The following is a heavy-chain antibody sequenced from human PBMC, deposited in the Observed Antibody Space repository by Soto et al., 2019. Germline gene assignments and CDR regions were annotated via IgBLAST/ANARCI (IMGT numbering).Heavy chain of an antibody. CDR1: GGSFSGYY. V-gene: IGHV4-34*01. Sequence: QVQLQQWGAGLLKPSETLSLTCAVYGGSFSGYYWSWIRQPPGKGLEWIGEINHSGSTNYNPSLKSRVTISVDTSKNQFSQKLSSVTAADTAVYYCASLKQRYYYGMDVWGQGTTVTVSS. CDR3: ASLKQRYYYGMDV. CDR2: INHSGST. J-gene: IGHJ6*02.